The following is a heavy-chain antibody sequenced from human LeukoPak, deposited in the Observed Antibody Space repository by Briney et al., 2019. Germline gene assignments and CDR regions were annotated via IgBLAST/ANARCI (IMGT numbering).Heavy chain of an antibody. Sequence: PSETLSLTCTVSGGSISSSSYYWGWIRQPPGKGLEWIGSIYYSGSTYYNPSLKSRVTISVDTSKNQFSLKLSSVTAADTAVYYCAKDPQVVITSPFDYWGQGTLVTVSS. V-gene: IGHV4-39*02. D-gene: IGHD3-22*01. CDR3: AKDPQVVITSPFDY. CDR2: IYYSGST. J-gene: IGHJ4*02. CDR1: GGSISSSSYY.